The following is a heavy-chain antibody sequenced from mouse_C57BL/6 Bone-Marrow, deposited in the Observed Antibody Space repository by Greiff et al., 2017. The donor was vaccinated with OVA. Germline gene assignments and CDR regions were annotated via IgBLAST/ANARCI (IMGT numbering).Heavy chain of an antibody. Sequence: VQLQQSGAELARPGASVKLSCKASGYTFTSYGISWVTQRTGQGLEWIGEIYPRSGNTYYNEKFKGKATLTADKSSSTAYMELRSLTSEDSAVYFCARGELGGAKDYWGQGTSVTVSS. D-gene: IGHD4-1*01. CDR2: IYPRSGNT. V-gene: IGHV1-81*01. J-gene: IGHJ4*01. CDR3: ARGELGGAKDY. CDR1: GYTFTSYG.